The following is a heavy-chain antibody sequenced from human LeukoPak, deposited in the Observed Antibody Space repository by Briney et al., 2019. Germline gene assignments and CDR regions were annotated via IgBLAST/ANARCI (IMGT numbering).Heavy chain of an antibody. J-gene: IGHJ4*02. CDR3: ARDQYFTIFGVVQPNYFDY. CDR1: GGSFSGYY. V-gene: IGHV4-34*01. Sequence: SETLSLTCAVYGGSFSGYYWSWIRQPPGKGLEWIGEINHSGSTNYNPSLKSRVTISVDTSKNQFSLKLSSVTAADTAVYYCARDQYFTIFGVVQPNYFDYWGQGTLVTVFS. CDR2: INHSGST. D-gene: IGHD3-3*01.